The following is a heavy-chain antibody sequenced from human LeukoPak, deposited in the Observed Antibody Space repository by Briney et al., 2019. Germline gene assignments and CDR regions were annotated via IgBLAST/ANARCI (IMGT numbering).Heavy chain of an antibody. Sequence: ASVKVSCKASGYTFTGYYMYWVRQAPGQGLEWMGWINSNSGDTNYAQQFQGRVTLARDTSISTAYMELSRLKSDDTAVYYCARGRSGWSNDAFDIWGRGAMVTVSS. CDR3: ARGRSGWSNDAFDI. CDR1: GYTFTGYY. V-gene: IGHV1-2*02. CDR2: INSNSGDT. D-gene: IGHD6-19*01. J-gene: IGHJ3*02.